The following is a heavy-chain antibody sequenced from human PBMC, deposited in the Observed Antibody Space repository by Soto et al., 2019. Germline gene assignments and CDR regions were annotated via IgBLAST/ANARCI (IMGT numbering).Heavy chain of an antibody. CDR2: IYYTGST. CDR1: GASISSYY. J-gene: IGHJ4*02. V-gene: IGHV4-59*01. Sequence: PSETLSLTCTVSGASISSYYWSWIRQPPGKGLEWIGYIYYTGSTYYNPSLKSRVTISVDTSKNQFSLKLSSVTAADTAVYYCARASPLSPIDSWGQGTLVTVS. CDR3: ARASPLSPIDS.